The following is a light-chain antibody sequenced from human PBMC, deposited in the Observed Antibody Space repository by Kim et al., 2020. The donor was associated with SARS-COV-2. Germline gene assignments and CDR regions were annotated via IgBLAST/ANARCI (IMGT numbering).Light chain of an antibody. V-gene: IGLV2-14*03. CDR2: AVT. CDR3: SSYSSSGTWV. J-gene: IGLJ3*02. CDR1: SSDVGAYNY. Sequence: QSALTQPASVSGSPGQSITLSCTGSSSDVGAYNYVSWNQQHPGKAPKLMIYAVTNRPSGVSNRFSGSKSGNTASLTISGLQAEDEADYYCSSYSSSGTWVFGGGTQLTVL.